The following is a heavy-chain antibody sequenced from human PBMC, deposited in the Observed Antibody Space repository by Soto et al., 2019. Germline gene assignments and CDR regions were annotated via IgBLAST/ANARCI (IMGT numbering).Heavy chain of an antibody. CDR1: GRNCRGRG. D-gene: IGHD3-10*01. CDR3: ARGSRDYYPGSRSLDL. J-gene: IGHJ2*01. Sequence: RLSSVAAGRNCRGRGVCCIRQEQGEGLEWVSTTTDTDGDGKYADSVRGRFTISRDNSKNTLYLQMSSLRAEDSAVYFCARGSRDYYPGSRSLDLWGRATWVTL. V-gene: IGHV3-23*01. CDR2: TTDTDGDG.